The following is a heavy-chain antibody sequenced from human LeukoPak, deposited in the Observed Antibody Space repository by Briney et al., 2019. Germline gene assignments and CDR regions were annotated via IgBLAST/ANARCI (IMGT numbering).Heavy chain of an antibody. Sequence: GRSLRLSCTASGFTFGDYAMSWVRQAPGKGLEWVGFIRSKAYGGTTEYAASVKSRFTISRDDSKSIAYLQMNSLKTEDTAVYYCTRAAYGSGSFSDYWGQGTLVTVPS. CDR2: IRSKAYGGTT. CDR1: GFTFGDYA. CDR3: TRAAYGSGSFSDY. V-gene: IGHV3-49*04. D-gene: IGHD3-10*01. J-gene: IGHJ4*02.